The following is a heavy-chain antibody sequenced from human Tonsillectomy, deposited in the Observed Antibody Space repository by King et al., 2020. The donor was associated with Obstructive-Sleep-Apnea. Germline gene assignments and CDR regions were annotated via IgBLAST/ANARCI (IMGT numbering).Heavy chain of an antibody. V-gene: IGHV5-10-1*01. CDR3: ARTFASGSYTTS. CDR1: GYIFTNYW. Sequence: DVQLVESGAELKKPGESLTLSCQGSGYIFTNYWISWVRQMPGKGLEWMGRIDPSDSYINSTPSFRGHVTFSADKSINTAFLKWTSLQASDTAIYYCARTFASGSYTTSWGQGTLVTVSS. CDR2: IDPSDSYI. D-gene: IGHD3-10*01. J-gene: IGHJ5*02.